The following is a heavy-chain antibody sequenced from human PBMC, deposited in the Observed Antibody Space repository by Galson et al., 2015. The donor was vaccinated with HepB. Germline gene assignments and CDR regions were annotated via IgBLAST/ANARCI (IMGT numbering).Heavy chain of an antibody. D-gene: IGHD6-19*01. V-gene: IGHV3-21*01. J-gene: IGHJ3*02. Sequence: SLRLSCAASGFSFSSHSMNWVRQAPGKGLEWVSSITGLTTYIYYADSVKGRFTVSRDNAKNSLYLEMNSLRAEDTAVYYCARDRSATGWSGDAFEIWGHGTVVTVSS. CDR3: ARDRSATGWSGDAFEI. CDR2: ITGLTTYI. CDR1: GFSFSSHS.